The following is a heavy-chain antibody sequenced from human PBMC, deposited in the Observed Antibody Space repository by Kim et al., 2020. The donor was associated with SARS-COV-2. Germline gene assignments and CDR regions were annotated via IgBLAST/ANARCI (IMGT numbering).Heavy chain of an antibody. V-gene: IGHV7-4-1*02. CDR2: INTDTGST. D-gene: IGHD3-16*02. Sequence: ASVKVSCKASGYTFTNHAINWVRQAPGRGLEWMGWINTDTGSTTYAQDFKGRVAFSWDTSVSTAYLQISSLGAEDTALYYCARVDWGGDRDIDFWGKGTL. J-gene: IGHJ4*02. CDR3: ARVDWGGDRDIDF. CDR1: GYTFTNHA.